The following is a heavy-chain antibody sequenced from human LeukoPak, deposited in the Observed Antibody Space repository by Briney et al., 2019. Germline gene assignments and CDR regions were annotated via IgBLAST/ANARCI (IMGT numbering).Heavy chain of an antibody. V-gene: IGHV4-39*01. Sequence: SETLSLTCTVSGGSISSSSYYWGWIRQPPGKGLEWIGSIYYSGSTYYNPPLKSRVTISVDTSKNQFSLKLSSVTAADTAVYYCGKTRRSMVRGVTRGWFDPWGQGTLVTVSS. CDR2: IYYSGST. CDR3: GKTRRSMVRGVTRGWFDP. J-gene: IGHJ5*02. CDR1: GGSISSSSYY. D-gene: IGHD3-10*01.